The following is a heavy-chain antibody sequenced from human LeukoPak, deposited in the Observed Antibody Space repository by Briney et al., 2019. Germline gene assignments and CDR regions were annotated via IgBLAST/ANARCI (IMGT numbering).Heavy chain of an antibody. D-gene: IGHD2-15*01. Sequence: SETLSLTCNVSGGAISRGDYYWSWIRQPPGTGLEWIGYIYHSGSTYYNPSLKSRITISVDTSKNQFSLKVTSVTAADTATYYCARFDIVEEGGPDYWGQGTLVTASS. V-gene: IGHV4-30-4*01. CDR2: IYHSGST. J-gene: IGHJ4*02. CDR3: ARFDIVEEGGPDY. CDR1: GGAISRGDYY.